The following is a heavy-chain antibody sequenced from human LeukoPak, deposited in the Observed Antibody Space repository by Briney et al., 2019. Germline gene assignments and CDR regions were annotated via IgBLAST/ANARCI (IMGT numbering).Heavy chain of an antibody. Sequence: SETLSLTCTVSGGSISSYYWSWIRQPAGKGLEWIGRIYTSGSTNYSPSLKSRVTMSVDTSKNQFSLRLSSVNAADTAVYFCAREGTSGGLNWLDPWGRETLVTVSS. D-gene: IGHD3-10*01. CDR3: AREGTSGGLNWLDP. CDR1: GGSISSYY. CDR2: IYTSGST. J-gene: IGHJ5*02. V-gene: IGHV4-4*07.